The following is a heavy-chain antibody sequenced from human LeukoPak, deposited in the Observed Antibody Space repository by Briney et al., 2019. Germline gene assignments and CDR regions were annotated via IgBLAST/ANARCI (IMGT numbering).Heavy chain of an antibody. V-gene: IGHV1-2*02. CDR3: ARDRYYGSGSADV. D-gene: IGHD3-10*01. J-gene: IGHJ6*04. CDR2: INPNSGGT. Sequence: ASVKVSCKASGYTFTGYYMHWVRQAPGQGLEWMGWINPNSGGTNYAQKFQGRVTVTSDTSISTAYMQLSGLRSDDTAVYFCARDRYYGSGSADVWGKGTTVTISS. CDR1: GYTFTGYY.